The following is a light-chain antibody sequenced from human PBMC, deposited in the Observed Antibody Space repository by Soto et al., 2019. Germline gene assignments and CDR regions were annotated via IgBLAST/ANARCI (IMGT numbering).Light chain of an antibody. CDR2: EVS. CDR1: SSDVGGYNY. J-gene: IGLJ1*01. Sequence: QSALTQPASVSGSPGQSITISCTGTSSDVGGYNYVSWYQQHPGKAPKLMIYEVSNRPSGVSNRFSGSTSGNTASLTISGPHAEDESDYYCSSYTSSSTYVFGGGTKVTVL. CDR3: SSYTSSSTYV. V-gene: IGLV2-14*01.